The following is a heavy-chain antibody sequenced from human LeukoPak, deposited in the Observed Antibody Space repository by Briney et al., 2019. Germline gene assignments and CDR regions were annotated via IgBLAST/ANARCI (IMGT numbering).Heavy chain of an antibody. D-gene: IGHD5-18*01. CDR1: GGSFSGYY. V-gene: IGHV4-34*01. Sequence: PSETLSLICAVYGGSFSGYYWSWIRQPPGKGLEWIGEINHSGSTNYNPSLKSRVTISVDTSKNQFSLKLSSVTAADTAVYYCARGIQLWRTLDYWGQGTLVTVSS. CDR3: ARGIQLWRTLDY. CDR2: INHSGST. J-gene: IGHJ4*02.